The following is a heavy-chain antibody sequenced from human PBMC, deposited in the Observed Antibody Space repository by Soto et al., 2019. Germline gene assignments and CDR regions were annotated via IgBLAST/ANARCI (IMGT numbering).Heavy chain of an antibody. Sequence: GGSLRLSCAASGFTFSSYGMHWVRQAPGKGLEWVAVISYDGSNKYYADSVKGRFTISRDNSKNTLYLQMNSLRAEDTAVYYCAKDMSLPDYWGQGTLVTVSS. V-gene: IGHV3-30*18. CDR3: AKDMSLPDY. J-gene: IGHJ4*02. D-gene: IGHD3-10*02. CDR2: ISYDGSNK. CDR1: GFTFSSYG.